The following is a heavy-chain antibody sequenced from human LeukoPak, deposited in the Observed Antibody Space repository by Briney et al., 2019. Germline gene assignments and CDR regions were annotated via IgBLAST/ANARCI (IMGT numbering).Heavy chain of an antibody. V-gene: IGHV3-13*01. Sequence: GGSLRLSCAASGFTFSSYDIHWVRQATGKGLEWVSGIGTAGEIYYPGSVKGRFTISRENAKNSLYLQMNSLRAGDTAVYYCARDLGGAITGMTDAFDIWGQGTMVTVSS. CDR3: ARDLGGAITGMTDAFDI. D-gene: IGHD1-20*01. CDR1: GFTFSSYD. J-gene: IGHJ3*02. CDR2: IGTAGEI.